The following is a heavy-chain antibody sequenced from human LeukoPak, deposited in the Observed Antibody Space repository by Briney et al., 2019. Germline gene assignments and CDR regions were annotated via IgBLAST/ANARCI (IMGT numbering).Heavy chain of an antibody. J-gene: IGHJ4*02. Sequence: PGGPLGLSCEASGFTFSSYAMHWVGKAPGKGLEYVSAISSNGGSTYYANSVKGRFTISRDNSKNTLYLQMGSLRAEDMAVYYCARGMSLIDYWGQGTLVTVSS. CDR2: ISSNGGST. CDR3: ARGMSLIDY. D-gene: IGHD5/OR15-5a*01. V-gene: IGHV3-64*01. CDR1: GFTFSSYA.